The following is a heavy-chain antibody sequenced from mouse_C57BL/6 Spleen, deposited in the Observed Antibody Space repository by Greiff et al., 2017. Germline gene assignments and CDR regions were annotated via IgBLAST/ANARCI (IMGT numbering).Heavy chain of an antibody. CDR2: ISDGGSYT. CDR1: GFTFSSYA. V-gene: IGHV5-4*01. D-gene: IGHD1-1*01. J-gene: IGHJ3*01. CDR3: ARDSDYGSSPAWFAY. Sequence: EVQRVESGGGLVKPGGSLKLSCAASGFTFSSYAMSWVRQTPEKRLEWVATISDGGSYTYYPDNVKGRFTISRDNAKNNLYLQMSHLKSEDTAMYYCARDSDYGSSPAWFAYWGQGTLVTVSA.